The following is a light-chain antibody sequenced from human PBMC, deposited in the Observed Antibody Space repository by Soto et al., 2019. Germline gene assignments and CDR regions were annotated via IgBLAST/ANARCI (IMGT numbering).Light chain of an antibody. J-gene: IGKJ1*01. Sequence: EIVLTQSPGTLSLSPGERATLSCRASQSVSSSYLAWYQQKPGQAPRLLIYGASSRATGIPDRFSGSGSGTDFTLTISRLAPADFAVYYCQQYGSSPRTFGQGTKVEIK. CDR3: QQYGSSPRT. CDR1: QSVSSSY. CDR2: GAS. V-gene: IGKV3-20*01.